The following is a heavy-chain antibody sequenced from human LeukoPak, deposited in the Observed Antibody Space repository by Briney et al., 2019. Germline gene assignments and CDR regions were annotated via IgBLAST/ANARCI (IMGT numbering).Heavy chain of an antibody. Sequence: SETLSLTCAVSGYSISSDYYWGWIRQPPGKGLEWIGSIYHSGSTYYNPSLKSRVTISVDTSKNQFSLKLSSVTAADTAVYYCARGFPLAGRFDYWGQGTLVTVSS. CDR2: IYHSGST. CDR3: ARGFPLAGRFDY. CDR1: GYSISSDYY. J-gene: IGHJ4*02. V-gene: IGHV4-38-2*01. D-gene: IGHD2/OR15-2a*01.